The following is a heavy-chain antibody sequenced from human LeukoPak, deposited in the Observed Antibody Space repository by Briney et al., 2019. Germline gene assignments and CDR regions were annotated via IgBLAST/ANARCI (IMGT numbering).Heavy chain of an antibody. V-gene: IGHV3-23*01. CDR2: ISGSGDAT. CDR3: AKSDCASDGCKLLNC. J-gene: IGHJ4*02. Sequence: GGSLRLSCAVSGFIFSSYAMSWVRQAPGKGLEWVSSISGSGDATKYADSVMGRFTISRDNSKNTLSLQMNSLRAEDTAVYYCAKSDCASDGCKLLNCWGQGTLVTVSS. CDR1: GFIFSSYA. D-gene: IGHD5-24*01.